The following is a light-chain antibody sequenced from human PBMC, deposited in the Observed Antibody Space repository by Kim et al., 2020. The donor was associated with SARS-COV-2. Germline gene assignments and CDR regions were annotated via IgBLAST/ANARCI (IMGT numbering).Light chain of an antibody. CDR1: QSIRSY. V-gene: IGKV1-39*01. J-gene: IGKJ1*01. CDR3: QQSYSTPWT. Sequence: EIQMTQSPSSLSASIGDRVTITCRASQSIRSYLNWYQQRAGQVPKLLIYTTSNLQSGVPSRFSGSGSGTDFTLTISSLQPEDFATYYCQQSYSTPWTFGQGTKVDIK. CDR2: TTS.